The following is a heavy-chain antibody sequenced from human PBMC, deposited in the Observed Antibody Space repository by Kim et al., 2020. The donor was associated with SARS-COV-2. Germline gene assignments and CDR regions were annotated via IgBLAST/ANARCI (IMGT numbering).Heavy chain of an antibody. Sequence: GGSLRLSCAASGFTFSSYGMHWVRQAPGKGLEWVAVIWYDGSNKYYADSVKGRFTISRDNSKNTLYLQMNSLRAEDTAVYYCAREGPMVRGVIIDPNWFDPWGEGTRVTVSS. CDR3: AREGPMVRGVIIDPNWFDP. V-gene: IGHV3-33*01. D-gene: IGHD3-10*01. J-gene: IGHJ5*02. CDR1: GFTFSSYG. CDR2: IWYDGSNK.